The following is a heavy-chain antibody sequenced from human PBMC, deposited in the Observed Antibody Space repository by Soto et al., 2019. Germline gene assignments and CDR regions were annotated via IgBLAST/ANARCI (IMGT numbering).Heavy chain of an antibody. Sequence: GGSMRLSCAASGFPFSSYGMHWVRQAPGKGLEWVAVISYDGSNKYYADSVKGRFTISRDNSKNTLYLQMNSLRAEDTAVYYCAKLQGSFGYFDYWGQGTLVTVSS. CDR3: AKLQGSFGYFDY. CDR2: ISYDGSNK. J-gene: IGHJ4*02. D-gene: IGHD3-10*01. CDR1: GFPFSSYG. V-gene: IGHV3-30*18.